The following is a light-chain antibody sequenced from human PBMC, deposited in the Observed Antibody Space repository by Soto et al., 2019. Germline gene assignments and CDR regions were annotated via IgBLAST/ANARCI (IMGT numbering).Light chain of an antibody. CDR3: LQLNDYPLT. CDR2: AAS. V-gene: IGKV1-9*01. CDR1: QDIRRN. Sequence: DLQLTQSPSFLSASVGDRITITCRASQDIRRNLAWYQQKPGKAPKVLISAASSLQGGVPSRFSGSGSGTEFTLTISCLQPEDFATYYCLQLNDYPLTFGGGTKVEIK. J-gene: IGKJ4*01.